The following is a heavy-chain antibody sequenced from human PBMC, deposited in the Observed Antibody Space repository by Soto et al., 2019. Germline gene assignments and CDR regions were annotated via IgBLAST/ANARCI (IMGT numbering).Heavy chain of an antibody. CDR3: ARRHGPFDF. Sequence: LEILSLTCTVSGGSINKNYWGWIRQSPEKGLEWIRHIYNSGSTNYNPSHKSRVTLSVDTSKNQFSLKLSSVTAADTAVYYCARRHGPFDFWGQGTLVTVS. CDR2: IYNSGST. CDR1: GGSINKNY. V-gene: IGHV4-59*01. J-gene: IGHJ4*02.